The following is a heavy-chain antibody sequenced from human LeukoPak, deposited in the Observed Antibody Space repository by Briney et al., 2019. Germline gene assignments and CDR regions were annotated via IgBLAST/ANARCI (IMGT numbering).Heavy chain of an antibody. CDR1: GYTFTSYD. CDR2: MNPNSGNT. CDR3: ARERTPYYYMDV. J-gene: IGHJ6*03. D-gene: IGHD2-2*01. V-gene: IGHV1-8*01. Sequence: ASEKVSCKASGYTFTSYDINWVRQATGQGLEWMGWMNPNSGNTGYAQKFQGRVTMTRNTSISTAYMELSSLRSEDTAVYYCARERTPYYYMDVWGKGTTVTVSS.